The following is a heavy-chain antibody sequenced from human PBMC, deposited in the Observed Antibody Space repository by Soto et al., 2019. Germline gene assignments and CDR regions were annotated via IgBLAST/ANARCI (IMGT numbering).Heavy chain of an antibody. CDR2: ISSSSSYI. Sequence: EVQLVESAGGLVKPGGSLRLSCAASGFTFSSYSMNWVRQAPGKGLEWVSSISSSSSYIYYADSVKGRFTISRDNAKNSLYLQMNSLRAEDTAVYYCARDQGAGGGNSLDYWGQGTLVTVSS. J-gene: IGHJ4*02. CDR3: ARDQGAGGGNSLDY. CDR1: GFTFSSYS. D-gene: IGHD2-21*02. V-gene: IGHV3-21*01.